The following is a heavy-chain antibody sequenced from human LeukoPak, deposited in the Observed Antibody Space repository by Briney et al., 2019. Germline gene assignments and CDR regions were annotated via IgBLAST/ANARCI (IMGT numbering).Heavy chain of an antibody. J-gene: IGHJ6*02. V-gene: IGHV3-30*18. CDR2: ISYDGSNK. CDR3: AKIRATVTTAGGYYYYYGMDV. CDR1: GFTFSSYG. D-gene: IGHD4-17*01. Sequence: RSLRLSCAASGFTFSSYGMHWVRQAPGKGLEWVAVISYDGSNKYYADSVKGRFTISRDNSKNTLYLQMNSLRAEDTAVYYCAKIRATVTTAGGYYYYYGMDVWGQWTTVTVSS.